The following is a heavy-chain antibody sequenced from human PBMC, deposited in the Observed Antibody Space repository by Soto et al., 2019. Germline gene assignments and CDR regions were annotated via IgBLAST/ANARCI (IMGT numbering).Heavy chain of an antibody. Sequence: QVQLVQSGAEVRKPGASVKVSCKASGYTFNNYFMHWVRQAPAQGLEWMGVITPSSGSTTYAQRFQVRLTMTMDTSTSTVYMELRCLRSEDTAVYFCARDLVPIWNYVGLAPGAQHWFDPWGQGTLVTVSS. J-gene: IGHJ5*02. CDR3: ARDLVPIWNYVGLAPGAQHWFDP. D-gene: IGHD1-7*01. CDR2: ITPSSGST. CDR1: GYTFNNYF. V-gene: IGHV1-46*02.